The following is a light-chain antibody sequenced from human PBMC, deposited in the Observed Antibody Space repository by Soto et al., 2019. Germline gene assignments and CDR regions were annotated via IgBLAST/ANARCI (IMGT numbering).Light chain of an antibody. CDR3: QHDNTYPLT. CDR2: DAS. CDR1: QTISNW. J-gene: IGKJ4*01. Sequence: DIQMTQSPSTLSASVGDRVTITCRASQTISNWLAWYQQKPGKAPKVLIFDASTLDGGVPSRFSGRRSGTDFTLTISSLQPSDFATYYCQHDNTYPLTFGGGTKVEI. V-gene: IGKV1-5*01.